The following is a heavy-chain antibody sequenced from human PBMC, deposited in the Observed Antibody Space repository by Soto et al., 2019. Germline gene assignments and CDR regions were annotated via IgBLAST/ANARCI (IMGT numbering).Heavy chain of an antibody. CDR2: ISWSSGLI. J-gene: IGHJ4*02. D-gene: IGHD3-22*01. CDR3: VKDYYSDSNGSHFDY. V-gene: IGHV3-9*01. CDR1: GFRFDGYA. Sequence: EVQLVESGGGLVQPGRSLRLSCAASGFRFDGYAMHWDRQAPGEGLEWVAGISWSSGLIGYAYSVKGRFNISRDNAERSLFSQMTSLMAAETASYYWVKDYYSDSNGSHFDYWGQGTLVTVYS.